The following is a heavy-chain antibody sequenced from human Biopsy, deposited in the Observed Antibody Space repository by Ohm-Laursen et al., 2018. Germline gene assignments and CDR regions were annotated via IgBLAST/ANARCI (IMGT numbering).Heavy chain of an antibody. CDR3: TTNPHSSGWYFGGGDDC. V-gene: IGHV3-21*03. J-gene: IGHJ4*02. CDR1: GFTFSPYS. D-gene: IGHD6-19*01. Sequence: SLRLSCAASGFTFSPYSMNWVRQAPGQGLEWVSSISSSGSFIYFADSVKGRFTISRDNARNSLYLQMNSLRAEDTAVYFCTTNPHSSGWYFGGGDDCWGQGTLVTVSS. CDR2: ISSSGSFI.